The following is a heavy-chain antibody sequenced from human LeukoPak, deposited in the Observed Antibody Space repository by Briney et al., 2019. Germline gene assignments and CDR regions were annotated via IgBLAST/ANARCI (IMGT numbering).Heavy chain of an antibody. J-gene: IGHJ4*02. V-gene: IGHV3-21*01. CDR3: ARGKEPVAGSLSHFDY. Sequence: PGGSLRLSCAASGFTFSSYSMNWVRQAPGKGLEWVSSISSRSSYIDYADSLKGRFTISRDNAKNSLYLQMNSLRAEDTAVYYCARGKEPVAGSLSHFDYWGQGTLVTVSS. CDR1: GFTFSSYS. CDR2: ISSRSSYI. D-gene: IGHD6-19*01.